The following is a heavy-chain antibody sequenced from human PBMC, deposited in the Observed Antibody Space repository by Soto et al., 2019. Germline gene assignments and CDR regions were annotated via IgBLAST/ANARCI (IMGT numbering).Heavy chain of an antibody. V-gene: IGHV4-59*08. D-gene: IGHD2-8*01. CDR1: GGSISSYY. CDR3: ARRTRTYYCTNGVCYKRDYYYYYMDV. CDR2: IYYSGST. J-gene: IGHJ6*03. Sequence: PSETLSLTCTVSGGSISSYYWSWIRQPPGKGLEWIGYIYYSGSTNYNPSLKSRVTISVDTSKNQFSLKLSSVTAADTAVYYCARRTRTYYCTNGVCYKRDYYYYYMDVWGKGTTVTVSS.